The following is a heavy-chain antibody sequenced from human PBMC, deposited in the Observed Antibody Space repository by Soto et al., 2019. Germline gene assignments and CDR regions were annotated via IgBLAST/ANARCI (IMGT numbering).Heavy chain of an antibody. D-gene: IGHD6-25*01. CDR3: ARPAATSFLFNY. CDR1: GFTFSSYW. J-gene: IGHJ4*02. CDR2: IKQDGSEK. Sequence: GESLKISCAASGFTFSSYWMSWVLQASWKGLEWVATIKQDGSEKYYVDSVKGRFTISRDNGKNSLYLQMSSLRAEDTAVYYCARPAATSFLFNYWGQGTLVTVSS. V-gene: IGHV3-7*01.